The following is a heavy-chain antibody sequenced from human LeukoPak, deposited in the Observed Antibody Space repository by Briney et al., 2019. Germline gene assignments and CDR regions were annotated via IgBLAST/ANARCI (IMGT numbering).Heavy chain of an antibody. V-gene: IGHV3-30*03. Sequence: GRSLRLSCAASGFTFSSYGMHWVRQAPGKGLEWVAVISYDGSHKYYADSVKGRFSISRDNSKNTLYLQMNSLRGEDTAVYYCARGGAVAGLYWGQGTLVTVSS. CDR1: GFTFSSYG. CDR2: ISYDGSHK. CDR3: ARGGAVAGLY. D-gene: IGHD6-19*01. J-gene: IGHJ4*02.